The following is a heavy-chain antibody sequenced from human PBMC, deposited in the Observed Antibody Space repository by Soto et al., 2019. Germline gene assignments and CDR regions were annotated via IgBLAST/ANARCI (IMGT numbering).Heavy chain of an antibody. CDR2: ISGSGGST. J-gene: IGHJ4*02. Sequence: EGQLLESGGGLVQPGGSLRLSCAASGFTFISYAMSWVRQAPGKGLAWVSAISGSGGSTYYADSVKGRFTISRDNSKNTLYLQMNSLRAGDTAVYYCANAPNGNYEDYYFDSWGQGTMVTVSS. D-gene: IGHD1-7*01. CDR1: GFTFISYA. V-gene: IGHV3-23*01. CDR3: ANAPNGNYEDYYFDS.